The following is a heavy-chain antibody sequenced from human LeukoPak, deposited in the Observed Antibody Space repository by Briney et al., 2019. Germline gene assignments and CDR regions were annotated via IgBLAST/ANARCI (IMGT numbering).Heavy chain of an antibody. Sequence: GGSLRLSCAASGFTFSSYGMHWVRQAPGKGLEWVAVISYDGSNKYYADSVKGRFTISRDNSKNTLYLQMNSLRAEDTAVYYCVRGGASTWSWGRGTLVTVSS. CDR2: ISYDGSNK. CDR1: GFTFSSYG. J-gene: IGHJ5*02. CDR3: VRGGASTWS. D-gene: IGHD2-15*01. V-gene: IGHV3-30*03.